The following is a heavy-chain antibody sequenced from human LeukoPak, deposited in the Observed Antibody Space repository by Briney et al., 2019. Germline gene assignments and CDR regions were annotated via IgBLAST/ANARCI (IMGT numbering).Heavy chain of an antibody. V-gene: IGHV3-9*01. Sequence: GGSLRLSCAASGFTFDDYAMHWVRQAPGKGLEWVSGISWNSGSIGYADSVKGRLTISRDNAKNSLYLQMNSLRAEDTALYYCAKDILTAAAGTFFDYWGQGTLVTVSS. CDR2: ISWNSGSI. CDR1: GFTFDDYA. D-gene: IGHD6-13*01. J-gene: IGHJ4*02. CDR3: AKDILTAAAGTFFDY.